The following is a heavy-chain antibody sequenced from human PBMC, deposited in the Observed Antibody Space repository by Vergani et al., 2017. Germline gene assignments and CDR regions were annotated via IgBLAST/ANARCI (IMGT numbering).Heavy chain of an antibody. CDR2: INAGNGNT. V-gene: IGHV1-3*01. J-gene: IGHJ6*02. CDR1: GYTFTSYA. D-gene: IGHD2-15*01. Sequence: QVQLVQSGAEVKKLGASVKVSCKASGYTFTSYAMHWVRQAPGQRLEWMGWINAGNGNTKYSQKFQGRVTITRDTSASTAYMELSSLRSEDTAVYYCARGNCGGSCYSNMDVWGQGTTVTVSS. CDR3: ARGNCGGSCYSNMDV.